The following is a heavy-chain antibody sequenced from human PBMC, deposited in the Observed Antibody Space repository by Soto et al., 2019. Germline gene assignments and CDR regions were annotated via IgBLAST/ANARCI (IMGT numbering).Heavy chain of an antibody. CDR1: GFTFSSYA. CDR2: ISYDGSNK. CDR3: ARVSGSTSPPPTNSMDV. V-gene: IGHV3-30-3*01. Sequence: GGSLRLSCAASGFTFSSYAMHWVRQAPGKGLEWVAVISYDGSNKYYADSVKGRFTISRDNSKNTLYLQMNSLRAEDTAVYYCARVSGSTSPPPTNSMDVWGQGTTVTVSS. D-gene: IGHD2-2*01. J-gene: IGHJ6*02.